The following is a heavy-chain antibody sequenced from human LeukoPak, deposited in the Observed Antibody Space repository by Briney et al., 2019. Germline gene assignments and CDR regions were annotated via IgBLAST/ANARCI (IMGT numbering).Heavy chain of an antibody. CDR1: GFTLRSSA. J-gene: IGHJ5*02. Sequence: GGSLRLSCAASGFTLRSSAMSWVRQAPGKGLEWVAVISFDGSNKYYADSVKGRFTISRDNSKNTLYLQMNSLRAEDTAVYYCAREELGSSLGFDPWGQGTLVTVSS. CDR3: AREELGSSLGFDP. V-gene: IGHV3-30-3*01. D-gene: IGHD3-16*01. CDR2: ISFDGSNK.